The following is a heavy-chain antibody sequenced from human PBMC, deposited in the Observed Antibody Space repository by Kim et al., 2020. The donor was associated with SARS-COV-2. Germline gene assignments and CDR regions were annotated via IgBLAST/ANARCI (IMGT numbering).Heavy chain of an antibody. CDR3: ARHKRPQALGPDY. V-gene: IGHV4-39*01. Sequence: YPPSFKSRVTIAVDTSKNQFSLKLTSLTAADTAVYYCARHKRPQALGPDYWGQGTLVTVSS. J-gene: IGHJ4*02.